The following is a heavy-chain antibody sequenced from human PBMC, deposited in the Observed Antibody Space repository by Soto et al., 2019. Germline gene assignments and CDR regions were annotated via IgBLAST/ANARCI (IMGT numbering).Heavy chain of an antibody. CDR1: GGSFSGYY. CDR3: ARYKRNYAYYYYGMDV. Sequence: PSETLSLTCGVYGGSFSGYYWSWIRQPPGKGLEWIGEINHSGSTNYNPSLKSRVTISVDTSKNQFSLKLSSVTAADTAVYYCARYKRNYAYYYYGMDVWGQGTTVTVSS. V-gene: IGHV4-34*01. J-gene: IGHJ6*02. D-gene: IGHD1-7*01. CDR2: INHSGST.